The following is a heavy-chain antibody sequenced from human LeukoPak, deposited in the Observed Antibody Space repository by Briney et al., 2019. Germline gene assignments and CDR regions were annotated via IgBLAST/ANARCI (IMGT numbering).Heavy chain of an antibody. D-gene: IGHD3-22*01. V-gene: IGHV1-18*01. CDR2: ISAYNGNT. CDR3: ARDLSSSITMVVVVNYQDSFDY. CDR1: GYTFTSYG. Sequence: ASVKVSCKASGYTFTSYGISWVRQAPGQGLEWMGWISAYNGNTNYAQKLQGRVTMTTDTSTSTAYMELRSLRSDDTAVYYCARDLSSSITMVVVVNYQDSFDYWGQGTLVTVSS. J-gene: IGHJ4*02.